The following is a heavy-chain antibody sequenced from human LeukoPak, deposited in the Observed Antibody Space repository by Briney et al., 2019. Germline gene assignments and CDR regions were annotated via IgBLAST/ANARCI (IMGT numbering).Heavy chain of an antibody. Sequence: GGSLRLSCAASGFTFSSYSMNWVRQAPGKGLEWVSYISSSSSTIYYADSVKGRFTISRDNAKNTLYLQMNSLRAEDTAVYYCARGSTYYDSSGQVPFDYWGQGTLVTVSS. D-gene: IGHD3-22*01. J-gene: IGHJ4*02. V-gene: IGHV3-48*01. CDR1: GFTFSSYS. CDR3: ARGSTYYDSSGQVPFDY. CDR2: ISSSSSTI.